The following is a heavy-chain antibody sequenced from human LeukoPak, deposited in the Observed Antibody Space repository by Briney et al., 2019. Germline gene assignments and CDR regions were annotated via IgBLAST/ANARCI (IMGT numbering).Heavy chain of an antibody. Sequence: ESGPTLVNPTQTLTLTCTLSGSSLSSSRMRVSWIRQPPGKALEWLARIDWDDDKFYSTSLKTRPTISKDTSKNQVVLTMTNMDPVDTATYYCARTRYGSGTYYFDYWGQGTLVTVSS. CDR3: ARTRYGSGTYYFDY. D-gene: IGHD3-10*01. CDR2: IDWDDDK. J-gene: IGHJ4*02. V-gene: IGHV2-70*04. CDR1: GSSLSSSRMR.